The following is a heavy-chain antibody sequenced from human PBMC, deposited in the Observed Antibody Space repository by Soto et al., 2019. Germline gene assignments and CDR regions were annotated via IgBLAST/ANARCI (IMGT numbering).Heavy chain of an antibody. CDR1: GDSINNSHW. CDR3: AREVNSSPARGPNWFDP. D-gene: IGHD6-13*01. V-gene: IGHV4-4*02. CDR2: TYHSGTT. J-gene: IGHJ5*02. Sequence: QVQLQESGPGLVQPSGTLSLTCAVSGDSINNSHWWSWVRQTPGKGLAWIGETYHSGTTNYNPSLKTRVTISIDKSKNQFSLKMNSVTAADTAVYYCAREVNSSPARGPNWFDPWGKGTLVTVSS.